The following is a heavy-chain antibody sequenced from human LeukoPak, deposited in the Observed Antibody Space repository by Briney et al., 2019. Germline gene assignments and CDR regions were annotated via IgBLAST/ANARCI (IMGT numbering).Heavy chain of an antibody. D-gene: IGHD3-22*01. CDR1: GYTFTSYG. CDR3: ARERVYYYDSSVFDY. Sequence: ASVKVSCKASGYTFTSYGISWVRQAPGQGLEWMGWISAYNGNTNYAQKLQGRVTMTTDTSTSTAYMELRSLRSDDPAVYYCARERVYYYDSSVFDYWGQGPLVTVP. CDR2: ISAYNGNT. V-gene: IGHV1-18*01. J-gene: IGHJ4*02.